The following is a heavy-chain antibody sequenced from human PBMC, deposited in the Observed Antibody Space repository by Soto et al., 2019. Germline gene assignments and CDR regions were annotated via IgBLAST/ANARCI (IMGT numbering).Heavy chain of an antibody. V-gene: IGHV4-61*01. Sequence: SETLSLTCTVSGGSVSSGSYYWSWIRQPPGKGLEWIGYIYYSGSTNYNPSLKSRVTISVDTSKNQFSLKLSSVTAADTAVYYCARAVPQYYYDSSGYYAHFDYWGQGTLVTVSS. CDR3: ARAVPQYYYDSSGYYAHFDY. CDR1: GGSVSSGSYY. J-gene: IGHJ4*02. CDR2: IYYSGST. D-gene: IGHD3-22*01.